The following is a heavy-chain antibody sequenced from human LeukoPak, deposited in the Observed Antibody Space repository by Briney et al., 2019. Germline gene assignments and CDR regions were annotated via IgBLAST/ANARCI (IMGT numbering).Heavy chain of an antibody. CDR1: GYTFASYY. D-gene: IGHD5-12*01. J-gene: IGHJ4*02. V-gene: IGHV1-2*02. CDR2: INPDSGGT. CDR3: AREDVDIVATLDY. Sequence: ASVKVSCKASGYTFASYYMHWVRQAPGQGLEWMGWINPDSGGTNYAQRFQGRVTMTRDTSINTAYMELGRLRSDDTAIYYCAREDVDIVATLDYWGQGTLVTVSS.